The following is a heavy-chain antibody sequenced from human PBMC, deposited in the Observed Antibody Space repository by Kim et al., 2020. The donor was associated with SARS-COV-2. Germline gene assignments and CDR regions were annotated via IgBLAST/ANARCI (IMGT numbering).Heavy chain of an antibody. V-gene: IGHV4-31*02. J-gene: IGHJ5*02. D-gene: IGHD3-10*01. CDR3: ARHYGSGSYSNWFDP. Sequence: PSLKSRVTISVDTSKNQFSLKLSSVTAADTAVYHCARHYGSGSYSNWFDPWGQGTLVTVSS.